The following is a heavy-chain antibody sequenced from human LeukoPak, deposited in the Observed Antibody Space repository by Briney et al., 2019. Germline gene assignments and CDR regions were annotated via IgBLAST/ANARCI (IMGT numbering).Heavy chain of an antibody. D-gene: IGHD3-22*01. Sequence: ASVTVSFTASGYTFTSYAMNWVRQAPGQGLEWMGWINTNTGNPTYAQGFTGRFVFSLDTSVSTAYLQISSLKAEDTAVYYCARGSVPFPTPGYDSSGYFFWGQGTLVTVSS. V-gene: IGHV7-4-1*02. J-gene: IGHJ4*02. CDR1: GYTFTSYA. CDR2: INTNTGNP. CDR3: ARGSVPFPTPGYDSSGYFF.